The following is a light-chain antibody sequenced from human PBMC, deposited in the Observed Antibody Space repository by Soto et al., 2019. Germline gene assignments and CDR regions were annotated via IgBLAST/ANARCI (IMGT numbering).Light chain of an antibody. V-gene: IGKV1-9*01. CDR1: QGIRSY. CDR2: AAS. Sequence: DSQLTQSPSFLSASIGYRVTITSRASQGIRSYLAWYQQNPGTAPKVLIYAASSLQSGVPSRCSGSGAETDFTLTISSRLPLDFDTSSYRQRNNNSRTFGQGTKVDIK. CDR3: RQRNNNSRT. J-gene: IGKJ1*01.